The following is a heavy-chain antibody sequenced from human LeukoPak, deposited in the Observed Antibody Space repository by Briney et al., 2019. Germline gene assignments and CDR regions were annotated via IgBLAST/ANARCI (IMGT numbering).Heavy chain of an antibody. Sequence: GGSLRLSCAASGFTFSSYGMHWVRQAPGKGLEWVAFIRYDGSNKYYADSVKGRFTISRDNSKNTLYLQMNSLRAEDTAVYYCARDPWPTGYSSSKWFDPWGQGTLVTVSS. V-gene: IGHV3-30*02. J-gene: IGHJ5*02. D-gene: IGHD6-6*01. CDR1: GFTFSSYG. CDR3: ARDPWPTGYSSSKWFDP. CDR2: IRYDGSNK.